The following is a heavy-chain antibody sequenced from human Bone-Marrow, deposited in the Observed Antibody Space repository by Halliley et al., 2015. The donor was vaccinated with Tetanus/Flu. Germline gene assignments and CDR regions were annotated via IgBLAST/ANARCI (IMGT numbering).Heavy chain of an antibody. CDR3: ARDLAYSGYEFWASDYYGMDV. CDR2: ISFDGNNK. D-gene: IGHD5-12*01. J-gene: IGHJ6*02. Sequence: QLVQSGGGVVQPGKSLRLSCEASGFTFRSYAMHWVRQAPGKGLEWVAFISFDGNNKEYGDSVKGQFSISRDNSKNTLYLQMNSLRAEDTAVYYCARDLAYSGYEFWASDYYGMDVWGQGTTVTVSS. V-gene: IGHV3-30-3*01. CDR1: GFTFRSYA.